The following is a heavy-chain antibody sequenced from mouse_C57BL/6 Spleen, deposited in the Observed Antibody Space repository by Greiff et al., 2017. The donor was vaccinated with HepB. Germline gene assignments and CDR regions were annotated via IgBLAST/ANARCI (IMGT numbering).Heavy chain of an antibody. CDR1: GFTFTDYY. CDR2: IRNKANGYTT. CDR3: ARSAYDYWYFDV. Sequence: EVKLVESGGGLVQPGGSLSLSCAASGFTFTDYYMSWVRQPPGKALEWLGFIRNKANGYTTEYSASVKGRFTISRDNSQSILYLQMNALRAEDSATYYCARSAYDYWYFDVWGTGTTVTVSS. J-gene: IGHJ1*03. D-gene: IGHD2-3*01. V-gene: IGHV7-3*01.